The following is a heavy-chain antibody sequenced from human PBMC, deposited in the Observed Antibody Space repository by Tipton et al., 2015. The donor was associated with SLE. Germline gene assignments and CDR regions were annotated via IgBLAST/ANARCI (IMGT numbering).Heavy chain of an antibody. Sequence: TLSLTCSVSGVSISSDFDFWSWVRHHPERGLEWIGYIYHSGDIYYNPSLKSRIVMSVDTSKNHFSLTLRSVTAADTAIYYCARHLSGGRNWAALEHWGQGSLVTVSP. V-gene: IGHV4-31*03. D-gene: IGHD1-14*01. J-gene: IGHJ1*01. CDR2: IYHSGDI. CDR3: ARHLSGGRNWAALEH. CDR1: GVSISSDFDF.